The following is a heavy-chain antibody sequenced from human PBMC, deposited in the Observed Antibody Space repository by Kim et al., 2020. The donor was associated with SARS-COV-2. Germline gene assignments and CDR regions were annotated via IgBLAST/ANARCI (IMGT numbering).Heavy chain of an antibody. D-gene: IGHD6-19*01. V-gene: IGHV1-46*01. CDR2: INPSGGST. Sequence: ASVKVSCKASGYTFTSYYMHWVRQAPGQGLEWMGIINPSGGSTSYAQKFQGRVTMTRDTSTSTVYMELSSLRSEDTAVYYCARVGGSSGWYSSRHPRYGMDVWGQGTTVTVSS. CDR1: GYTFTSYY. J-gene: IGHJ6*02. CDR3: ARVGGSSGWYSSRHPRYGMDV.